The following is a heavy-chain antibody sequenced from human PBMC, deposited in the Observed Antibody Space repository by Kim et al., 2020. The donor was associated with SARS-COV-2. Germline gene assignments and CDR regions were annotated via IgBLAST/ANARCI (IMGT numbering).Heavy chain of an antibody. J-gene: IGHJ4*02. D-gene: IGHD1-1*01. CDR3: AREGTGGGDY. CDR2: T. V-gene: IGHV4-31*02. Sequence: TASTPSLKSRVTISVDTSKNQFSLKLSSVTAADTAVYYCAREGTGGGDYWGQGTLVTVSS.